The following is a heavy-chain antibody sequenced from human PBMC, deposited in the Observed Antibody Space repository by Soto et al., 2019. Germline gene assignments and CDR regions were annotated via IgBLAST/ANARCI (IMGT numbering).Heavy chain of an antibody. Sequence: PSQTLSLTCAISGDSVSSNSAAWNWIRQSPSRGLEWLGRTYYRSKWHNNYAVSVKSRITISPDTSKNHFSLQLNSVTLEDTAVYYCARANEYTSSSGMDVWGQGTTVTSP. CDR3: ARANEYTSSSGMDV. CDR2: TYYRSKWHN. D-gene: IGHD6-6*01. J-gene: IGHJ6*02. CDR1: GDSVSSNSAA. V-gene: IGHV6-1*01.